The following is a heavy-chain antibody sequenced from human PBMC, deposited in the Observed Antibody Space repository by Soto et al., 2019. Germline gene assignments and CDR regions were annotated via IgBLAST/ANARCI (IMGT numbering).Heavy chain of an antibody. J-gene: IGHJ5*02. CDR2: INPSGGST. V-gene: IGHV1-46*01. D-gene: IGHD3-22*01. CDR1: GYPFTSYY. Sequence: ASLKVSCKASGYPFTSYYIHWVRQAPGQGLEWMGIINPSGGSTSYAQKFQGRVTMTRDTSTSTVYMELSGLRSEDTAVYYCARGQPSMIVVVINWFDPWGQGTLVTVSS. CDR3: ARGQPSMIVVVINWFDP.